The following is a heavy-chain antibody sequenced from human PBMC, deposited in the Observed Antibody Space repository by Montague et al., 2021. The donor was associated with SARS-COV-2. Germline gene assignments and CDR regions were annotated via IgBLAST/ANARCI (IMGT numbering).Heavy chain of an antibody. CDR3: ARGRTRVGQLSYFDY. J-gene: IGHJ4*02. D-gene: IGHD2-2*01. Sequence: SETLSLTCTVSGGSINNYFWAWIRQTPEKGLEWTASVYNDENTNSHPSLKSRLTMSIDTSQRQFSLNLTSVTAADTAVYYCARGRTRVGQLSYFDYWGQGILATVSS. CDR2: VYNDENT. V-gene: IGHV4-59*13. CDR1: GGSINNYF.